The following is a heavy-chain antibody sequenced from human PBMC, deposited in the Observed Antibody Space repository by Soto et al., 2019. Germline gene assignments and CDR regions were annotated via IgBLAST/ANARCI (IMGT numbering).Heavy chain of an antibody. CDR2: ISHSGIT. CDR1: GGSITSANW. D-gene: IGHD5-12*01. V-gene: IGHV4-4*02. CDR3: ATVLRGWFDP. Sequence: PSETLSLTCAVSGGSITSANWWTRVRQPPGGGLEWIGEISHSGITNYKASLKNRVTMSVDKTKNDVSLKLTSVTAADTAVYYCATVLRGWFDPWGQGTPVTVSS. J-gene: IGHJ5*02.